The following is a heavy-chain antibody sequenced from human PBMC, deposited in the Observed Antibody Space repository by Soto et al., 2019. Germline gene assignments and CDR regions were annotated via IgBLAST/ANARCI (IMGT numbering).Heavy chain of an antibody. CDR2: ISYDGSNK. J-gene: IGHJ5*02. D-gene: IGHD6-6*01. CDR1: GFTFSSYA. Sequence: QVQLVESGGGVVQPGRSLRLSCAASGFTFSSYAMHWVRQAPGKGLEWVAVISYDGSNKYYADSVKGRFTISRDNSKNTLYLQMNSLRAEDTAVYYCARDGVVILQLGWYDPWGQGTLVTVSS. V-gene: IGHV3-30-3*01. CDR3: ARDGVVILQLGWYDP.